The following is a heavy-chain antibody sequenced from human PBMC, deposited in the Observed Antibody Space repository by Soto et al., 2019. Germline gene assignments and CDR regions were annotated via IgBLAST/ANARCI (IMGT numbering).Heavy chain of an antibody. CDR2: IYYSGST. V-gene: IGHV4-61*01. Sequence: SETLSLTCTVSGGSVSSGSYYWSWIRQPPGKGLEWIGYIYYSGSTNYNPSLKSRVTISVDTSKNQFSLKLSSVTAADTAVYYCARERDYYDSSGYYSLNFDYWGQGTLVTVSS. D-gene: IGHD3-22*01. J-gene: IGHJ4*02. CDR1: GGSVSSGSYY. CDR3: ARERDYYDSSGYYSLNFDY.